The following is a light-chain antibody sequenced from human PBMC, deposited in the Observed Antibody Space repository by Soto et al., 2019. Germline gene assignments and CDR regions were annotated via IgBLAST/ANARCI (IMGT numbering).Light chain of an antibody. V-gene: IGKV1-5*01. CDR3: QHMRT. Sequence: DIQMTQSPFTLSASIGDRVTITCRASQNINNWIAWYQQKPGKAPKFLIYDASTLESGVPSRFSGSGFGTEFSLTISSLQPDDFGSYYCQHMRTFGQGTKVDIK. J-gene: IGKJ1*01. CDR2: DAS. CDR1: QNINNW.